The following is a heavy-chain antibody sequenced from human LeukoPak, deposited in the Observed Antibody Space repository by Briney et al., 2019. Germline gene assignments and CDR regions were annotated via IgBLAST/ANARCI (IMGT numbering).Heavy chain of an antibody. J-gene: IGHJ6*04. D-gene: IGHD3-10*01. CDR2: IIPIFSTA. CDR3: ARDRPPAGYYYGMDV. V-gene: IGHV1-69*01. Sequence: GASVKVSCKASGGTFSSYAISWVRQAPGQGLEWMGGIIPIFSTANYAQKFQGRVTITADESTSTAYMELSSLRSEDTAVYYCARDRPPAGYYYGMDVWGKGTTVTVSS. CDR1: GGTFSSYA.